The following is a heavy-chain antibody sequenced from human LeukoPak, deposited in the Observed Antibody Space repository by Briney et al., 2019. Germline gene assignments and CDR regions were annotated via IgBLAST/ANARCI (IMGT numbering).Heavy chain of an antibody. V-gene: IGHV3-48*03. J-gene: IGHJ6*03. CDR2: ISGSGSTI. D-gene: IGHD3-9*01. Sequence: GGSLRLSCAASGFTFSSYEMNWVRQVPGKGLDGVSYISGSGSTIYYADSVKGRLTISRDNAKNSLYLQMTSLRAEDTAVYYCARVYYDILTGLDYYYMDVWGKGTTVTVSS. CDR3: ARVYYDILTGLDYYYMDV. CDR1: GFTFSSYE.